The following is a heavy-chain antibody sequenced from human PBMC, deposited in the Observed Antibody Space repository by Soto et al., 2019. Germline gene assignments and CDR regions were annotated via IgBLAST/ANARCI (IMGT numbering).Heavy chain of an antibody. Sequence: HPGGSPRLPCTASGFRFSDYDMHWVRQATGKGLEWVSTIGAARDPYYTGSVKHRFTISSENARNSMFLQMNSVTGEDTAVYYCAIAYTGRPPRRAHYYYALDVWGQGIMVTVSS. J-gene: IGHJ6*02. CDR3: AIAYTGRPPRRAHYYYALDV. V-gene: IGHV3-13*05. CDR1: GFRFSDYD. CDR2: IGAARDP.